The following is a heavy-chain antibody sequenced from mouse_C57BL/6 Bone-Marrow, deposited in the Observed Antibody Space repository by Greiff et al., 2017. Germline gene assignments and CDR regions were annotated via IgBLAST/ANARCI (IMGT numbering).Heavy chain of an antibody. CDR1: GYTFTNYW. Sequence: QVQLQQSGAELVRPGTSVKMSCKASGYTFTNYWIGWAKQRPGHGLEWIGDIYPGGGYTNYNEKFKGKATLTADKSSSTSYMQFSSLTSEDSAIYYCARRRYWYFDVWGTGTTVTVSS. CDR2: IYPGGGYT. J-gene: IGHJ1*03. CDR3: ARRRYWYFDV. V-gene: IGHV1-63*01.